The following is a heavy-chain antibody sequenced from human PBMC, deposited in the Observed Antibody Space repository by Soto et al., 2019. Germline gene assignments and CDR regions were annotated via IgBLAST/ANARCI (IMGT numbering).Heavy chain of an antibody. CDR2: IWYDGSNK. D-gene: IGHD3-10*01. CDR1: GFTFSSYG. Sequence: GGSLRLSCAASGFTFSSYGMHWVRQAPGKGLEWVAVIWYDGSNKYYADSVKGRFTISRDNSKNTLYLQMNSLRDEDTAVYYCAREDYYGSGSYLPGYWGQGTLVTVSS. J-gene: IGHJ4*02. V-gene: IGHV3-33*01. CDR3: AREDYYGSGSYLPGY.